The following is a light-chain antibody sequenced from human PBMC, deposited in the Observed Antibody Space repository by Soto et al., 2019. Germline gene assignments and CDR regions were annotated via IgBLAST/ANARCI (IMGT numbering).Light chain of an antibody. J-gene: IGKJ1*01. Sequence: DIQMTQSPSTLSASVGDRVTITCRASQSISSWLAWYQQKPGKAPKLLIYAASTLQSGVPSRFSGSGSGTEFTLTITSLQPDDFATYYCQQYNTFSGSFGQGTKVDI. CDR3: QQYNTFSGS. V-gene: IGKV1-5*01. CDR1: QSISSW. CDR2: AAS.